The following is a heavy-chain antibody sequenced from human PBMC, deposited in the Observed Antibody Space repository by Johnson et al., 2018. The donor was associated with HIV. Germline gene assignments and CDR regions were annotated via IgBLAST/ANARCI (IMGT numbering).Heavy chain of an antibody. CDR1: GFSFSSFA. CDR3: AKSPGVVDPIDAFDI. V-gene: IGHV3-30-3*02. CDR2: MSFDETNS. J-gene: IGHJ3*02. Sequence: VQLVESGGGVVQPGRSLRLSCVASGFSFSSFAMHWVRQAPGKGLQWVAVMSFDETNSYDSDSVDVKGRFTISRDNSKNTLYLQMDSLRGEDTAVYYCAKSPGVVDPIDAFDIWGQGTMVTVAS. D-gene: IGHD2-15*01.